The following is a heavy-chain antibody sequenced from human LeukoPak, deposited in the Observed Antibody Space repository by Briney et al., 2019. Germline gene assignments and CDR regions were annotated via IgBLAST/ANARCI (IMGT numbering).Heavy chain of an antibody. Sequence: PSETLPLTCTVSGGSIRSSYYYWGWIRQPPGKGLEWIGSIYDSGSTYYNPSLKSRVTISVDTSKNQFSLKLNSVTAADTAVYYCARGVAYYDSSGYYYYYYYGMDVWGQGTTVIVSS. J-gene: IGHJ6*02. D-gene: IGHD3-22*01. CDR3: ARGVAYYDSSGYYYYYYYGMDV. V-gene: IGHV4-39*01. CDR1: GGSIRSSYYY. CDR2: IYDSGST.